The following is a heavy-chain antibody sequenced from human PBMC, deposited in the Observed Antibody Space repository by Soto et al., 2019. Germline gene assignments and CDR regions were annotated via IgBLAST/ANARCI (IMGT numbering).Heavy chain of an antibody. J-gene: IGHJ4*02. Sequence: QVQLQESGPGLVKPSQTLSLTCTVSGGSISSGGYYWSWIRQHPGKGLEWIGYIYYSGSTYYNPSLKSRVTISVDTSKNQFPLKLSSVTAADTAVYYCARVKEITVSMYYYGSGSYLTYFDYWGQGTLVTVSS. D-gene: IGHD3-10*01. CDR1: GGSISSGGYY. CDR2: IYYSGST. V-gene: IGHV4-31*03. CDR3: ARVKEITVSMYYYGSGSYLTYFDY.